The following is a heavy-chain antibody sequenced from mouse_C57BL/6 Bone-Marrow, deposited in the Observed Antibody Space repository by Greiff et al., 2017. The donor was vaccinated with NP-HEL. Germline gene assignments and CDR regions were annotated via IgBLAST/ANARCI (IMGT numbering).Heavy chain of an antibody. CDR3: ARDGYRYYFDY. Sequence: QVQLQQSGPELVKPGASVKISCKASGYAFSSSWMNWVKQRPGKGLEWIGRIYPGDGDTNYNGKFKGKATLTADKSSSTAYMQLSSLTSEDSAVYFCARDGYRYYFDYWGQGTTLTVSS. D-gene: IGHD1-2*01. CDR2: IYPGDGDT. V-gene: IGHV1-82*01. J-gene: IGHJ2*01. CDR1: GYAFSSSW.